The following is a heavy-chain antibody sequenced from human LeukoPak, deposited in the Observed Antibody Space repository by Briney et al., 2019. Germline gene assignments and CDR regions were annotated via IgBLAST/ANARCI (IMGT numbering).Heavy chain of an antibody. CDR1: GHSISSGYY. Sequence: SETLSLTCTVSGHSISSGYYWGWIRQPPGKGLEWIGSIYHSGSTYYNPSLKSRVTISVDTSKNQFSLKLSSVTAADTAVYYCARDPYYYDSSGYPLYYYYYMDVWGKGTTVTVSS. D-gene: IGHD3-22*01. CDR2: IYHSGST. CDR3: ARDPYYYDSSGYPLYYYYYMDV. V-gene: IGHV4-38-2*02. J-gene: IGHJ6*03.